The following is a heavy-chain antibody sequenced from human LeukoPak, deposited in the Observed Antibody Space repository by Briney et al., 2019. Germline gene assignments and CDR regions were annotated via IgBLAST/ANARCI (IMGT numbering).Heavy chain of an antibody. CDR2: IYTSGST. CDR1: GGSISSGSYY. CDR3: AREVVRGVINY. D-gene: IGHD3-10*01. Sequence: SETLSLTCTVSGGSISSGSYYWSWTRQPAGKGLEWIGRIYTSGSTNYNPSLKSRVTISVDTSKNQFSLKLSSVTAADTAVYYCAREVVRGVINYWGQGTLVTVSS. J-gene: IGHJ4*02. V-gene: IGHV4-61*02.